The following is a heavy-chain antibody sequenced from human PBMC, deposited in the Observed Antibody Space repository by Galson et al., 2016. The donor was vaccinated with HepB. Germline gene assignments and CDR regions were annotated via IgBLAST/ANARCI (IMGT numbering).Heavy chain of an antibody. J-gene: IGHJ4*02. Sequence: SLRLSCAASAFTFSNYGMHWVRQAPGKGLEWVAGIWTDGSNKYYGDSVKGRFTISRDNSKNTLYLQMNSLRAEDTAVYYCAKSKGGVWSYYFDYWGQGTLVTGSS. V-gene: IGHV3-33*06. CDR1: AFTFSNYG. CDR3: AKSKGGVWSYYFDY. CDR2: IWTDGSNK. D-gene: IGHD6-19*01.